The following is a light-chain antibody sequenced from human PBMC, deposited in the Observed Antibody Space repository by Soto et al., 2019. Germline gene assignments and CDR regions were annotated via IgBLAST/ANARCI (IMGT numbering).Light chain of an antibody. CDR1: QSVATN. CDR3: HQRKSWPRT. V-gene: IGKV3D-15*01. J-gene: IGKJ1*01. CDR2: GAS. Sequence: EIVMTQSPATLSVSPGERATLSCRASQSVATNLAWYQQKPGQPPRLLIYGASSRATGIPDRFSGSGSGTDFTLTISSLEPEDFAVYYCHQRKSWPRTFGQGTKVDIK.